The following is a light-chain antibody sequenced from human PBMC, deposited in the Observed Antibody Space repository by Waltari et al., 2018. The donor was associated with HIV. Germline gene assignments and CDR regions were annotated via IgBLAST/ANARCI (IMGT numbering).Light chain of an antibody. CDR2: SNN. CDR1: TSNIGSNA. Sequence: QSVLTRPPSTSGTPGQRVTIPCSGSTSNIGSNAVNWYQQLPGTAPKLVIYSNNQRPPGVPDRFTGSKSGTSASLAISGRQSEDEDDYYCAAWDDSLNGNVIFGGGTKLTVL. CDR3: AAWDDSLNGNVI. V-gene: IGLV1-44*01. J-gene: IGLJ2*01.